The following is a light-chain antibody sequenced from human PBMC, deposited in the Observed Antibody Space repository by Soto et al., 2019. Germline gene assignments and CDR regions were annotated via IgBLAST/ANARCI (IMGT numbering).Light chain of an antibody. J-gene: IGKJ1*01. CDR3: LQTASAPAT. CDR2: ASS. V-gene: IGKV1-39*01. CDR1: QTIAKS. Sequence: DIQVTQSPSSLSASVGDRVTITCRASQTIAKSLSWYQQKPGKAPKLLIYASSTLQSGVPSRFSGWGFGTDFTLSISGLQREDIATYYCLQTASAPATFGQGTRVEIK.